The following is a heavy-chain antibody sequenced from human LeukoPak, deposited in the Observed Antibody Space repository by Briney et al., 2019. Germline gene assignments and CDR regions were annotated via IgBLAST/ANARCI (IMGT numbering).Heavy chain of an antibody. J-gene: IGHJ4*02. CDR2: IYTSGST. Sequence: PSETLSLTCTVSGGSINSYYWSWIRQPAGKGLEWIGRIYTSGSTNYNPSLKSRVTMSVDTSKNQFSLKLSSVTAADTAVYYCARGYDILTGYQKGFDYWGQGTLVTVSS. V-gene: IGHV4-4*07. CDR1: GGSINSYY. D-gene: IGHD3-9*01. CDR3: ARGYDILTGYQKGFDY.